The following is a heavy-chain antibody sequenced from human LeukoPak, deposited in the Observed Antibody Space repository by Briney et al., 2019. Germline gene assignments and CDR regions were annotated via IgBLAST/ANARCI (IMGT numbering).Heavy chain of an antibody. CDR2: IYSSGSI. J-gene: IGHJ6*02. D-gene: IGHD3-9*01. Sequence: SETLSLTCTVSGGSISNYYWSWIRQPPGKGLEWIGYIYSSGSIKYKPSLKSRVTMSVDTSKNQFSLNLSSLTAADTAVYYCATGTKTGQYFDWLLRSYYYYGMDVWGQGTTVTVSS. V-gene: IGHV4-59*01. CDR3: ATGTKTGQYFDWLLRSYYYYGMDV. CDR1: GGSISNYY.